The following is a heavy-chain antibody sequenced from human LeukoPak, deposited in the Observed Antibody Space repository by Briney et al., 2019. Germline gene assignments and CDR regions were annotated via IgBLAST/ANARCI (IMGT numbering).Heavy chain of an antibody. CDR2: ISGSGGST. CDR1: GFTFSNFA. D-gene: IGHD6-19*01. V-gene: IGHV3-23*01. CDR3: AKAGSSGWSSSGGDY. Sequence: GGSLRLSCAASGFTFSNFAMSWVGQAPGTGLEWVSTISGSGGSTFYADSVKGRFPISRDNSNNTLFLQMNSLRAEDTAIYFCAKAGSSGWSSSGGDYWGQGSLVTVSS. J-gene: IGHJ4*02.